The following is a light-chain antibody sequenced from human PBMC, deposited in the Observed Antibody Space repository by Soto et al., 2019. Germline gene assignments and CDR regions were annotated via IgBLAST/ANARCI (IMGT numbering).Light chain of an antibody. CDR1: SSDVGSYNL. V-gene: IGLV2-23*01. J-gene: IGLJ1*01. CDR2: EGS. CDR3: CSYAGSSTYV. Sequence: QSVLTQPASVSGSPGQSITISCTGTSSDVGSYNLVSCYQQHPGKAPKLMIYEGSKRPSGVSNRFSGSKSGNTASLTISGLQAEDEADYYCCSYAGSSTYVFGTGTKRTVL.